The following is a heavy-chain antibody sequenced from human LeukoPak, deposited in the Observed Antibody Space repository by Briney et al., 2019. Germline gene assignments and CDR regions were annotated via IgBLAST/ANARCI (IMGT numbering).Heavy chain of an antibody. Sequence: GASVKVSCKASGGTFSSYAISWVRQAPGQGLEWMGGIIPIFGTANYAQKFRGRVTITADESTSTAYMELSSLRSEDTAVYYCAREGSMVRGVIRDWGQGTLVTVSS. D-gene: IGHD3-10*01. V-gene: IGHV1-69*13. CDR1: GGTFSSYA. CDR2: IIPIFGTA. CDR3: AREGSMVRGVIRD. J-gene: IGHJ4*02.